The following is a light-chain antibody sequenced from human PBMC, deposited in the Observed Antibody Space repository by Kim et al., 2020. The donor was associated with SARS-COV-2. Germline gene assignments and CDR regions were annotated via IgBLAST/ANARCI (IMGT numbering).Light chain of an antibody. Sequence: PGERATLSCRASQSVSSSSLAWYQQKPGQAPRLLIYGASSRATGIADRFSGSGSGTDFTLTISRLEPEDFAVYYCQQYGSSPRTFGQGTKVDIK. V-gene: IGKV3-20*01. CDR2: GAS. J-gene: IGKJ1*01. CDR1: QSVSSSS. CDR3: QQYGSSPRT.